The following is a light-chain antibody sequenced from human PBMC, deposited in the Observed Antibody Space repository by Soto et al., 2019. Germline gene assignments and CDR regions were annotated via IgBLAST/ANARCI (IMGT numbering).Light chain of an antibody. CDR3: QQYGSSPPYT. CDR1: QSVSNNY. Sequence: EVVLTQSPGTLSLSPGERATLSCRASQSVSNNYLAWYQQKPGQAPRLLIFGSSDRATGIPDRFSGSGSGTDFTLTISRLEPEDFAMYYCQQYGSSPPYTFGLWTKLEIK. CDR2: GSS. V-gene: IGKV3-20*01. J-gene: IGKJ2*01.